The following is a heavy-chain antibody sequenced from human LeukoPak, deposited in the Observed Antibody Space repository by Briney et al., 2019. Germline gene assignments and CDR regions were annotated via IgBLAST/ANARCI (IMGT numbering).Heavy chain of an antibody. V-gene: IGHV3-30*18. CDR3: AKVGEQQWLKWRPYYFDY. D-gene: IGHD6-19*01. J-gene: IGHJ4*02. CDR1: GFTFSSYG. Sequence: GGSLRLSCAASGFTFSSYGMHWVRQAPGKGLEWVAVISYDGSNKYYADSVKGRFTISRDNSKNMLYLQMNSLRAEDTAVYYCAKVGEQQWLKWRPYYFDYWGQGTLVTVSS. CDR2: ISYDGSNK.